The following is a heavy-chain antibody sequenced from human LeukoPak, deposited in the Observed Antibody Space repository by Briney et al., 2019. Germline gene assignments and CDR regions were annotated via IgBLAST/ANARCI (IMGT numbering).Heavy chain of an antibody. Sequence: GASVKVSCKASGYTFTGYYMHWVRQAPGQGLEWMGWINPNSGGTNYAQKFQGRVTMTRDTSISTAYMELSRLRSDDTAVYYCAGDLAPYYYDSSGPHDAFDIWGQGTMVTVSS. CDR3: AGDLAPYYYDSSGPHDAFDI. J-gene: IGHJ3*02. CDR1: GYTFTGYY. D-gene: IGHD3-22*01. CDR2: INPNSGGT. V-gene: IGHV1-2*02.